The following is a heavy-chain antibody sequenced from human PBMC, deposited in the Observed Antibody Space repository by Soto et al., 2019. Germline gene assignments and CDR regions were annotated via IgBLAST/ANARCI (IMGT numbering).Heavy chain of an antibody. CDR3: AKQAGSSSDPFDY. D-gene: IGHD6-19*01. CDR2: LSAGGNRP. CDR1: GFTFDTYA. Sequence: PGGSLRLSCAASGFTFDTYAMSWVRQAPGKGIEWISSLSAGGNRPYYADSVKGQFTISRDNSKTSLYLQMLGLRAEDTAVYYCAKQAGSSSDPFDYWGQGALVTVSS. V-gene: IGHV3-23*01. J-gene: IGHJ4*02.